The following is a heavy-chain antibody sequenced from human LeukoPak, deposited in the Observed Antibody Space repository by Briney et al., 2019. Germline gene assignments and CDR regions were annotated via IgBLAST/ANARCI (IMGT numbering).Heavy chain of an antibody. CDR2: INHSGST. CDR3: ARGLVVVPAAISQEEPYYFDY. J-gene: IGHJ4*02. Sequence: TPSETLSLTCAVHGGSFSGYYWSWIRQPPGKGLEWIGEINHSGSTNYNPSLKSRVTISVDTSKNQFSLKLSSVTAADTAVYYCARGLVVVPAAISQEEPYYFDYWGQGTLVTVSS. CDR1: GGSFSGYY. D-gene: IGHD2-2*01. V-gene: IGHV4-34*01.